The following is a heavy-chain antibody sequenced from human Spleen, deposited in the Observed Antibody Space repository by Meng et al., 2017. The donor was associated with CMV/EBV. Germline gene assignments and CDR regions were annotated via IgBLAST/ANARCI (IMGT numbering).Heavy chain of an antibody. CDR2: ISSSSSTI. D-gene: IGHD1-26*01. V-gene: IGHV3-48*04. J-gene: IGHJ4*02. CDR1: GFTFSSYS. CDR3: AACGSYGIYYFDY. Sequence: GGSLRLSCAASGFTFSSYSMNWVRQAPGKGLEWVSYISSSSSTIYYADSVKGRFTISRDNAKNSLYLQMNNLRAEDTAVYYCAACGSYGIYYFDYWGQGTLVTVSS.